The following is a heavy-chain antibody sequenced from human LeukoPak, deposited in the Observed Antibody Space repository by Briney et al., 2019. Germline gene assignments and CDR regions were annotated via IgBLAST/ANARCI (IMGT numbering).Heavy chain of an antibody. J-gene: IGHJ4*02. CDR1: GFTFSSYS. D-gene: IGHD6-19*01. CDR3: ARDQQWLIDY. Sequence: KSGGSLRLSCAASGFTFSSYSMNWVRQAPGKGLGWVSSISSSSYIYYADSVKGRFTISRDNAKNSLYLQMNSLRAEDTAVYYCARDQQWLIDYWGQGTLVTVSS. V-gene: IGHV3-21*01. CDR2: ISSSSYI.